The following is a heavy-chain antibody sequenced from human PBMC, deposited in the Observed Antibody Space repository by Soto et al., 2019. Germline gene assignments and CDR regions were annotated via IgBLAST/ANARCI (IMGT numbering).Heavy chain of an antibody. J-gene: IGHJ4*02. V-gene: IGHV1-18*01. D-gene: IGHD2-15*01. CDR2: ISAYNGNT. CDR3: ARDYCSGGICYSMDY. CDR1: GYTFTSYG. Sequence: QVQLVQSGGGVKKPGASVKVSCNASGYTFTSYGISWVRQAPGQGLEWMGWISAYNGNTNYAQKLQGRVTMTTDTSTSTAYMELRSLRSDDTAVYYCARDYCSGGICYSMDYWGQGTLVTVSS.